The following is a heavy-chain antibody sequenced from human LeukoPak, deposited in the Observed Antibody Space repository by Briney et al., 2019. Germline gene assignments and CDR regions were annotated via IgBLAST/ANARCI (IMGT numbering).Heavy chain of an antibody. CDR3: APARASTLEF. D-gene: IGHD1-1*01. CDR1: GFTFSSYW. CDR2: INTDGSST. V-gene: IGHV3-74*01. Sequence: PGGSLRLSCAASGFTFSSYWMHWVRHAPGKGLVWVSRINTDGSSTTYADSVKGRFTISRDNAKNTLYLQMNSLRAEDTAIYYCAPARASTLEFWGQGTLVTVSS. J-gene: IGHJ4*02.